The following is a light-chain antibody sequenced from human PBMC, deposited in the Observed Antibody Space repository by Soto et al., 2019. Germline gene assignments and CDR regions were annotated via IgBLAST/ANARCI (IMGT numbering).Light chain of an antibody. Sequence: QSALTQPPSASGSPGQSVAISCTGTSSDVGGYNYVSWYQQHPGKAPKLMIYEVHKRPSGVPDRFSGSKSGNTASLTVSGLQASDEADYYCSSYAGSRNVFGTGTKLTVL. CDR2: EVH. V-gene: IGLV2-8*01. J-gene: IGLJ1*01. CDR1: SSDVGGYNY. CDR3: SSYAGSRNV.